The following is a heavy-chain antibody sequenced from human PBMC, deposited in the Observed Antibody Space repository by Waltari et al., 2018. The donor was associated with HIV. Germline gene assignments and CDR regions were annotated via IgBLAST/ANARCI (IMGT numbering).Heavy chain of an antibody. V-gene: IGHV4-34*02. D-gene: IGHD3-10*01. CDR2: TNQSGNT. Sequence: QVQLQQWGAGLVKPSETLSLTCAVYGGSFSSNFWSWIRHLPGKGLEWIEETNQSGNTRYIPSLKSRVTTWVGTSKKQFSLKLRFVTAADTAMYYCAEVFGGGHFDSWGQGTLLIVSS. CDR3: AEVFGGGHFDS. CDR1: GGSFSSNF. J-gene: IGHJ4*02.